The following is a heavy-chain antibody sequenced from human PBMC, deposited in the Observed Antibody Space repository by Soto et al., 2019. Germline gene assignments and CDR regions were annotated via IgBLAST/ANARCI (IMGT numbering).Heavy chain of an antibody. CDR2: INPRSGDT. CDR1: GYTFIGYY. J-gene: IGHJ5*02. CDR3: GRDGVGATPLGWFDP. V-gene: IGHV1-2*06. Sequence: QVQLVQSGAEVKKPGASVKVSCKASGYTFIGYYIHWVRQAPGQGLEWMGRINPRSGDTTYAQKFQGRLTITRDTSISTAYMELSSLRSYDTAVYYCGRDGVGATPLGWFDPWGQGSLVTVSS. D-gene: IGHD1-26*01.